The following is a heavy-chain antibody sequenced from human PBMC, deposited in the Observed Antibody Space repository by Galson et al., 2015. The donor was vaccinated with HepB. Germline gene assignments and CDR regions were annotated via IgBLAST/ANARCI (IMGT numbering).Heavy chain of an antibody. CDR2: IIPIFGTA. Sequence: SVKVSCKDSGGTFSSYAISWVRQAPGQGLEWMGGIIPIFGTANYAQKFQVRVAITADESTSTAYMELSSLRAEDTAVYYCARDGGDCSSTSCYVYWGQGTLVTVSS. CDR1: GGTFSSYA. CDR3: ARDGGDCSSTSCYVY. V-gene: IGHV1-69*13. J-gene: IGHJ4*02. D-gene: IGHD2-2*01.